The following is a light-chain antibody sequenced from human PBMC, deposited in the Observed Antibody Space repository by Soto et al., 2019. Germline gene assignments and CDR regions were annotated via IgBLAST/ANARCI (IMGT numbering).Light chain of an antibody. CDR2: KSS. CDR1: QTIDSW. V-gene: IGKV1-5*03. CDR3: HQDHIYSGT. J-gene: IGKJ1*01. Sequence: DIQMTQSPSTLSASVGDRVTITCRASQTIDSWLAWYQQRPGKPPNLLIYKSSTLASGVPSKFSASGSGTEFTLTINSLQPDDFATYDGHQDHIYSGTFSHGTKVVIK.